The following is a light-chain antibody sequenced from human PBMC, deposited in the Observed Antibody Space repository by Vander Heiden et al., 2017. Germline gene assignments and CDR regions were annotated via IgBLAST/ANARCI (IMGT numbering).Light chain of an antibody. CDR3: QHANSFPLT. CDR1: QGISSW. J-gene: IGKJ4*01. Sequence: DIQMTQSPSSVSASVGDRVTITCRSSQGISSWLAWYQQKPGKTPKLLIEAASSLQSGVPSRCSGSGSVTDFTLTILSRQHEDFSTYYCQHANSFPLTFGGGTKVEIK. CDR2: AAS. V-gene: IGKV1-12*01.